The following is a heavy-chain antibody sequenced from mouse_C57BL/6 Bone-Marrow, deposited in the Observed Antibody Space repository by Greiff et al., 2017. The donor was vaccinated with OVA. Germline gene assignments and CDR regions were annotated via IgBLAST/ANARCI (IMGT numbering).Heavy chain of an antibody. CDR2: INPNYGTT. CDR3: AREKGTGTFFDY. Sequence: EVQLQESGPELVKPGASVKISCKASGYSFTDYYMNWVKQSHGKSLEWIGVINPNYGTTSYNQKFKGKATLTVDQSSSTAYMQLNSLTSEDSAVYYCAREKGTGTFFDYWGQGTTLTVSS. D-gene: IGHD4-1*01. V-gene: IGHV1-39*01. J-gene: IGHJ2*01. CDR1: GYSFTDYY.